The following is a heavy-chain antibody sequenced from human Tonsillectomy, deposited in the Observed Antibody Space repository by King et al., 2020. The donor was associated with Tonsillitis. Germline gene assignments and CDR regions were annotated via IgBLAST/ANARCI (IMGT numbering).Heavy chain of an antibody. Sequence: VQLVESGAEVKKPGESLRISCKGSGYSFTSYWISCVRQMPGKGLEWMGRIDPSDSYTNYSPSFQGHVTISADKSISTAYLQWSSLKASDTAMYYCARPESGLLGWSNWGQGTLVTVSS. CDR1: GYSFTSYW. CDR3: ARPESGLLGWSN. V-gene: IGHV5-10-1*03. CDR2: IDPSDSYT. D-gene: IGHD3-10*01. J-gene: IGHJ4*02.